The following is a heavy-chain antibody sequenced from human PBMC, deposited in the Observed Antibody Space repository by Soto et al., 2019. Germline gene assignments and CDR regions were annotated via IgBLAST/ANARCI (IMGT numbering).Heavy chain of an antibody. V-gene: IGHV3-23*01. CDR3: ARGAVAVPNAFDI. Sequence: GGSLRLSCAASGFTFSRHAMSWVRQAPGEGLEWVSSIIANGGSTYYADSVKGRFTISRDNSKNTLYLQMNSLRAEDTAIYYCARGAVAVPNAFDIWGQGTMVTVSS. J-gene: IGHJ3*02. CDR2: IIANGGST. D-gene: IGHD6-19*01. CDR1: GFTFSRHA.